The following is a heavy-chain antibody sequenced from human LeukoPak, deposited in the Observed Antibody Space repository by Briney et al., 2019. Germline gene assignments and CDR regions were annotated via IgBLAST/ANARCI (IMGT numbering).Heavy chain of an antibody. J-gene: IGHJ4*02. D-gene: IGHD4-17*01. V-gene: IGHV3-30*05. Sequence: HPGGSLRLSCAASGFTVSSNYMSWVRQAPGKGLEWVAVISYDGSNKYYADSVKGRFTISRDNSKNTLYLQMNSLRAEGTAVYYCARDRSDGDYFPLLPDYWGQGTLVTVSS. CDR3: ARDRSDGDYFPLLPDY. CDR2: ISYDGSNK. CDR1: GFTVSSNY.